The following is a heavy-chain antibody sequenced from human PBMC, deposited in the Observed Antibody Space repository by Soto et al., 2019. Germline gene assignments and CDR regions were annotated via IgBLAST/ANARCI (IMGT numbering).Heavy chain of an antibody. CDR3: ARAPLRKFGELFFPSYYFDY. J-gene: IGHJ4*02. CDR1: GFTFSSYA. D-gene: IGHD3-10*01. Sequence: PGGSLRLSCAASGFTFSSYAMHWVRQAPGKGLEYVSAISSNGGSTYYANSVKGRFTISRDNSKNTLYLQMGSLRAEDMAVYYCARAPLRKFGELFFPSYYFDYWGQGTLVTVSS. CDR2: ISSNGGST. V-gene: IGHV3-64*01.